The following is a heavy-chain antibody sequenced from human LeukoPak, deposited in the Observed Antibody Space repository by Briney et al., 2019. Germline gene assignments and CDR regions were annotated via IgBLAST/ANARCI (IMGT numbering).Heavy chain of an antibody. CDR2: INQDGNEK. CDR1: GFTFNSYG. V-gene: IGHV3-7*01. J-gene: IGHJ4*02. D-gene: IGHD6-19*01. Sequence: GRSLRLSCAASGFTFNSYGMTWVRHAPGRWLEWVANINQDGNEKYYVDSVKGRFTISRDNAKNSLYLQMNSLRAEDTAVYYCARGHRTGWEIYFDYWGQGTLVTVFS. CDR3: ARGHRTGWEIYFDY.